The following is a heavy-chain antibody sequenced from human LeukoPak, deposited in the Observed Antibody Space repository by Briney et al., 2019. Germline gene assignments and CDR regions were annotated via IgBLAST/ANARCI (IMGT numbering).Heavy chain of an antibody. D-gene: IGHD2-2*01. CDR3: ARGTTRLCPDY. J-gene: IGHJ4*02. V-gene: IGHV4-38-2*01. CDR2: FYHGVGT. CDR1: GYSISSGYY. Sequence: SETLSLTCAVSGYSISSGYYWDWIRQPPGKGLEWIGSFYHGVGTYYNPSLKSRVTMSADTSKNQFSLKLSSVTAADTAVYYCARGTTRLCPDYWGQGTLVTVSS.